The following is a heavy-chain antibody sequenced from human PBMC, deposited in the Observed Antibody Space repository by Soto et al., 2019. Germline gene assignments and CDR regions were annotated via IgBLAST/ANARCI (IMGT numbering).Heavy chain of an antibody. J-gene: IGHJ4*02. CDR3: AREIRHGDYNDY. V-gene: IGHV4-61*01. CDR1: GGSVSSGSYY. Sequence: SETLSLTCTVSGGSVSSGSYYWSWIRQPPGKGLEWIGYIYYSGSTNYNPSLKSRVTISVDTSKNQFSLKLSSVTAADTAVYYCAREIRHGDYNDYWGQGTLVTVSS. CDR2: IYYSGST. D-gene: IGHD4-17*01.